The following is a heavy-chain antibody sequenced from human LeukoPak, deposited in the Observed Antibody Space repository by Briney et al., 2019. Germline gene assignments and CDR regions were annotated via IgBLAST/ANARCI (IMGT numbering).Heavy chain of an antibody. Sequence: ASVKVSCKASGYTFTSYGISWVRQAPGQGLEWIGWISAYNGNTNYAQKLQGRVTMTTDTSTSTAYMELRSLRSDDTAVYYCARDWYGYSSGWYGDYWGQGTLVTVSS. CDR3: ARDWYGYSSGWYGDY. D-gene: IGHD6-19*01. V-gene: IGHV1-18*01. CDR1: GYTFTSYG. J-gene: IGHJ4*02. CDR2: ISAYNGNT.